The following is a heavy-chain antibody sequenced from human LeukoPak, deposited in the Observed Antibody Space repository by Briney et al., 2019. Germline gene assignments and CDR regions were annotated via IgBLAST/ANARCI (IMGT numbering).Heavy chain of an antibody. J-gene: IGHJ6*04. CDR2: ISGSGGST. V-gene: IGHV3-23*01. CDR3: AKDRGSYYDSSGYYPMDV. D-gene: IGHD3-22*01. Sequence: GGSLRLSCAASGFTFSSYGMSWVRQAPGKGLEWVSAISGSGGSTYYADSVKGRFTISRDNSKNTLYLQMNSLRAEDTAVYYCAKDRGSYYDSSGYYPMDVWGKGTTVTISS. CDR1: GFTFSSYG.